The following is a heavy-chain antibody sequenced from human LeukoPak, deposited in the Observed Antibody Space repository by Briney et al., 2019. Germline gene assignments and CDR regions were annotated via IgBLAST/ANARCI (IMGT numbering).Heavy chain of an antibody. CDR2: TYYRSKWYN. V-gene: IGHV6-1*01. D-gene: IGHD3-10*01. CDR3: ARDPYFGELSPHVYYWYMDV. J-gene: IGHJ6*03. CDR1: GDSVSSNSAA. Sequence: SQTLSLTCAISGDSVSSNSAAWNWIRQSPSRGLEWLGRTYYRSKWYNDYAVSVKSRITINPDTSKNQFSLQLNSVTPEDTAVYYCARDPYFGELSPHVYYWYMDVWGKGTTVTISS.